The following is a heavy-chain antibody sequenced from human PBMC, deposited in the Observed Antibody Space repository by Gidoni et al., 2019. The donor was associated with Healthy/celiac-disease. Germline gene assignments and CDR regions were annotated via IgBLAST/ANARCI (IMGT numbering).Heavy chain of an antibody. Sequence: EVQLLESGGGLVQPGGSLRLSCAASGFTFRSYAMSWVRQAPGKGLEWVSAISGSGGSTYYADSVKGRFTISRDNSKNTLYLQMNSLRAEDTAVYYCASATWFGEHIGWFDPWGQGTLVTVSS. J-gene: IGHJ5*02. CDR2: ISGSGGST. CDR1: GFTFRSYA. V-gene: IGHV3-23*01. D-gene: IGHD3-10*01. CDR3: ASATWFGEHIGWFDP.